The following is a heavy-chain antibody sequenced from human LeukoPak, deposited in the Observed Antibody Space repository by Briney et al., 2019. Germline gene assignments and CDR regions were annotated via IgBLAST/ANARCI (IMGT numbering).Heavy chain of an antibody. D-gene: IGHD2-15*01. J-gene: IGHJ4*02. CDR1: GYTFTGYY. V-gene: IGHV1-2*02. CDR2: IYINSGGT. CDR3: ATLLGGGYCSGGSCRYYFDY. Sequence: ASVKLSCTSSGYTFTGYYIHWVRLAPGPGLGWMGWIYINSGGTNYAQKFQGRVTMTRDTSISTAQMALSRLRSDDTAVYYWATLLGGGYCSGGSCRYYFDYWGQGTLVTVSS.